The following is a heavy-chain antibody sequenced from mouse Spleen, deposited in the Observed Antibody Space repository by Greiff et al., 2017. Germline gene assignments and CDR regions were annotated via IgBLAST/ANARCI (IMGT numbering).Heavy chain of an antibody. V-gene: IGHV1-69*02. Sequence: QVQLQQPGAELVRPGASVKLSCKASGYTFTSYWINWVKQRPGQGLEWIGNIYPSDSYTNYNQKFKDKATLTVDKSSSTAYMQLSSPTSEDSAVYYCTREGSTYWYFDVWGAGTTVTVSS. J-gene: IGHJ1*01. CDR2: IYPSDSYT. CDR1: GYTFTSYW. CDR3: TREGSTYWYFDV. D-gene: IGHD2-1*01.